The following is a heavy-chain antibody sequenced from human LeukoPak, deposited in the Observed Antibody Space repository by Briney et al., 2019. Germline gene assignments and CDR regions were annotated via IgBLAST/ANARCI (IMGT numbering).Heavy chain of an antibody. CDR3: AREPEGLTTESH. CDR2: VILILVIA. J-gene: IGHJ4*02. D-gene: IGHD1-14*01. V-gene: IGHV1-69*04. Sequence: ASVKGSCTTSGGTFNNYIISWVGQAPGQGRECVGTVILILVIANYAQKFQGRVAITADTSTSTAYMEMSDLGSEDTAVYFCAREPEGLTTESHWGQGTLVTVSS. CDR1: GGTFNNYI.